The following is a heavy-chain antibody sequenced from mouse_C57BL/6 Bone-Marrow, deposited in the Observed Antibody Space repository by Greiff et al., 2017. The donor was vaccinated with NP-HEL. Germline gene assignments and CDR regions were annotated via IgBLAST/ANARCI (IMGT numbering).Heavy chain of an antibody. J-gene: IGHJ4*01. CDR3: ARHEDNDYLYYAMDY. D-gene: IGHD2-4*01. CDR2: FYPGSGSI. V-gene: IGHV1-62-2*01. Sequence: LVESGAELVKPGASVKLSCKASGYTFTEYTIHWVKQRSGQGLEWIGWFYPGSGSIKYNEKFKDKATLTADKSSCTVYMELSRLTSEDSAVYFCARHEDNDYLYYAMDYWGQGTSVTVSS. CDR1: GYTFTEYT.